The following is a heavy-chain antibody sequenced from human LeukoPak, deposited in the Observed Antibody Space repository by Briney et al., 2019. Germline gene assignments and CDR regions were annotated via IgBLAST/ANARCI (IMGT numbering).Heavy chain of an antibody. J-gene: IGHJ4*02. CDR3: ATVSSSGWFFDC. D-gene: IGHD6-19*01. Sequence: SETLSLTRTVSGGSISSYSWTWIRQPAGKGLEWIGHISPTGSTNYNPSLKSRVTMSLDTSKNQFSLNLSSVTAADTAVYYCATVSSSGWFFDCWGQGTLVTVSS. CDR2: ISPTGST. V-gene: IGHV4-4*07. CDR1: GGSISSYS.